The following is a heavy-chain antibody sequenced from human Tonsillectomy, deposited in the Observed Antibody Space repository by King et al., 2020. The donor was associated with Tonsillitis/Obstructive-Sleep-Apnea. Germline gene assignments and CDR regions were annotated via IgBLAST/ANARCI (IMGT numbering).Heavy chain of an antibody. CDR1: GFPFSGSA. J-gene: IGHJ5*02. Sequence: VQLVESGGGLVQPGGSLKLSCAASGFPFSGSAMYWVRQAPGKGLEWVGRIRSKVNSYATAYTASVKGRFTISRDDSKNTAYLQMNSLKIEDTAMYYCTRPNWDSNRSDHWGQGTLVTVSS. V-gene: IGHV3-73*02. CDR3: TRPNWDSNRSDH. CDR2: IRSKVNSYAT. D-gene: IGHD2/OR15-2a*01.